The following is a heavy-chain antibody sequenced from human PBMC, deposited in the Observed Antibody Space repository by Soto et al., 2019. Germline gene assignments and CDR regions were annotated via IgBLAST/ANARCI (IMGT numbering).Heavy chain of an antibody. Sequence: VQLQESGPGLVKPSGTLSLTCAVSGGFISSSNWWCWVRQSPGKGLEWIGEIFHSGSTNYSPSLKSGVTISVDKSKNHFSLNLYSVTAADTAVYYCARGSYHLPTYWGQGTLVTVSS. CDR2: IFHSGST. V-gene: IGHV4-4*02. CDR1: GGFISSSNW. D-gene: IGHD3-16*01. J-gene: IGHJ4*02. CDR3: ARGSYHLPTY.